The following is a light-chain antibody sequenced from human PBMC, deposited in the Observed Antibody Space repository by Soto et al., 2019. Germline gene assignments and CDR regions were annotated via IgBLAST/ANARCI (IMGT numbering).Light chain of an antibody. CDR3: SSFTRSRAYV. V-gene: IGLV2-14*01. CDR1: SVAVGGYNF. Sequence: ALTHHASEGGAPGPTINIPCTGTSVAVGGYNFVSWYQQQSGKAPQIMIHEVSNRPSGVSNRFSGSKSGNTASLTIYGLQAEDEADYYCSSFTRSRAYVFGSGTKVTVL. CDR2: EVS. J-gene: IGLJ1*01.